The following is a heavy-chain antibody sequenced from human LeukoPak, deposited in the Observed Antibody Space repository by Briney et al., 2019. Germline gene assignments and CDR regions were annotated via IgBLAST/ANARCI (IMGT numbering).Heavy chain of an antibody. V-gene: IGHV3-74*01. CDR2: INEDGSTT. D-gene: IGHD1-14*01. J-gene: IGHJ4*02. Sequence: GGSLRLSCAASGFTFSRYWMHWVRQAPGKGLVWASRINEDGSTTSYADSVKGRFTISRDNVKNTLYLQMNGLRAEDTAVYYCARGGLEPVDYWGQGTLVTVSS. CDR1: GFTFSRYW. CDR3: ARGGLEPVDY.